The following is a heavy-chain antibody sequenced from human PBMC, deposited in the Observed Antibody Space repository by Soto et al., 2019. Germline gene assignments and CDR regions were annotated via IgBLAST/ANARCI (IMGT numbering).Heavy chain of an antibody. J-gene: IGHJ4*02. CDR3: VSQRTTVLTQAYFHY. V-gene: IGHV4-39*01. CDR2: VYYRGRS. D-gene: IGHD1-20*01. CDR1: GGSVTNSSYY. Sequence: SETLSLTCTVSGGSVTNSSYYWGWIRQSPGKGLEWIGSVYYRGRSYSKSSVKSRVTISVDTSKNQFSLNFNSVTASDTALYYCVSQRTTVLTQAYFHYWGPRALVTV.